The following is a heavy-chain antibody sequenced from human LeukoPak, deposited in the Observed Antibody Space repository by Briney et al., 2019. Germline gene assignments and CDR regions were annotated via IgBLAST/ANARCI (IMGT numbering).Heavy chain of an antibody. CDR1: GYAIISGGFS. J-gene: IGHJ6*02. V-gene: IGHV4-61*08. D-gene: IGHD3-10*01. CDR3: TRYGSGSYSFTYYYYYGMDV. Sequence: SETLSLTCTVSGYAIISGGFSWNWIRQPPGKGLEWIGCIYDRGPAHYNPSLKSRVTISVDTSKNQFSLKLSSVTAADTAVYYCTRYGSGSYSFTYYYYYGMDVWGQGTTVTVSS. CDR2: IYDRGPA.